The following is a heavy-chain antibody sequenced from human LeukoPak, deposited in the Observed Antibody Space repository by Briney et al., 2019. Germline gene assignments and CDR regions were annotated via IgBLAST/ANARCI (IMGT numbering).Heavy chain of an antibody. J-gene: IGHJ5*02. Sequence: GGSLRLSCVASGFTFGSYAMSWVRQAPGKGLEWVSSISGSGGSASYADSVKGRLSISRDNSKSTLYLQMNSLRAEDTAIYHCAKDRGNYYDTPRFDPWGKGTLVTVSS. D-gene: IGHD3-22*01. CDR1: GFTFGSYA. CDR3: AKDRGNYYDTPRFDP. CDR2: ISGSGGSA. V-gene: IGHV3-23*01.